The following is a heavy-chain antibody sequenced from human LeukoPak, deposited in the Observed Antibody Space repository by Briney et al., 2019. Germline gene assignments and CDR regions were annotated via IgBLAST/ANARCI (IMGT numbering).Heavy chain of an antibody. V-gene: IGHV4-59*01. CDR1: GGSISSYY. CDR3: ARLYGSGSSDY. J-gene: IGHJ4*02. CDR2: ISYSGNT. Sequence: SETLSLTCTVSGGSISSYYWSWIRQPPGKGLEWIGYISYSGNTNYNLSLTSRVTISLDTSKNQFSLKLSSVTAADTAVYYCARLYGSGSSDYWGQGTLVTVSS. D-gene: IGHD3-10*01.